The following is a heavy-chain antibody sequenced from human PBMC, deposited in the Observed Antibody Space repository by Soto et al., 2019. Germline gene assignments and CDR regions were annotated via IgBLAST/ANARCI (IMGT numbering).Heavy chain of an antibody. CDR3: PREKGYIYGPKKFDY. D-gene: IGHD5-18*01. CDR1: GASISSGDYF. CDR2: IYDSGSS. J-gene: IGHJ4*02. Sequence: SETLSLTCTVSGASISSGDYFWSWIRQSPGKGLEWIGYIYDSGSSYYNPSLQSRVTMSVDTSKNQFSLKLSSVTAADTAVYYCPREKGYIYGPKKFDYWGQGTLVTVSS. V-gene: IGHV4-30-4*01.